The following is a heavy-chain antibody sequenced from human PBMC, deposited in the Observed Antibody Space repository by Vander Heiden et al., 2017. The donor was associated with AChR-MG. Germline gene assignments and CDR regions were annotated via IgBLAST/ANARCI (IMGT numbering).Heavy chain of an antibody. J-gene: IGHJ6*02. Sequence: QVQLVQSGAEVKKPGSSVKVSCKVPGGTFSSYAISWVRQAPGQGLEWMEGIIPIFGTANYAQKFQGRVTITADKSTSTAYMELSSLRSEDTAVYYCARDCSRIEGIGDGPYYYYGMDVWGQGTTVTVSS. D-gene: IGHD3-22*01. CDR3: ARDCSRIEGIGDGPYYYYGMDV. CDR2: IIPIFGTA. V-gene: IGHV1-69*06. CDR1: GGTFSSYA.